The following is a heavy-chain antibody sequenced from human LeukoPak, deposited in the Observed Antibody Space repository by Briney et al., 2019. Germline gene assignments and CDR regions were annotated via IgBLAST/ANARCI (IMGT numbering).Heavy chain of an antibody. D-gene: IGHD1-26*01. V-gene: IGHV3-21*01. CDR2: ISSSSSYI. Sequence: PGGSLRLSCAASGFTFSSFNMNWVRQAPGEGLEWVSCISSSSSYIYYADSVKGRFTISRDNAKNSLYLQMNSLRAEDTAVYYCAREGRWEHPGAFDIWGQGTMVTVSS. J-gene: IGHJ3*02. CDR1: GFTFSSFN. CDR3: AREGRWEHPGAFDI.